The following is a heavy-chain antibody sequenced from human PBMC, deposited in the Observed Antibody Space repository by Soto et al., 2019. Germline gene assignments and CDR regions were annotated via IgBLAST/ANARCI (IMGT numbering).Heavy chain of an antibody. D-gene: IGHD6-19*01. V-gene: IGHV3-23*01. Sequence: EVQLLESGGGLVQPGGSLILSCAASGFTFSTYAMSWVRQAPGKGLEWVATIRGSGGNTHYADSVKGRFTTSREDSENTVYLQMTSLRAEDTAVYYCARVKAQILSSGWYGGDDIWGHGTMVTVS. CDR2: IRGSGGNT. J-gene: IGHJ3*02. CDR3: ARVKAQILSSGWYGGDDI. CDR1: GFTFSTYA.